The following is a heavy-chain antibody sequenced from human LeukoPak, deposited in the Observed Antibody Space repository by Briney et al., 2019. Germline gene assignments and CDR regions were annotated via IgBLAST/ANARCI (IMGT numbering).Heavy chain of an antibody. CDR2: ISSSSSTI. CDR1: GFTFSTYS. D-gene: IGHD4-23*01. V-gene: IGHV3-48*04. J-gene: IGHJ3*01. CDR3: ARDPMYNGGNSGAFDF. Sequence: GGSLRLSCAASGFTFSTYSMNWVRQAPGKGLEWVSYISSSSSTIYYADSVKGRFTISRDNAQNSLWLQMNSLRAEDTAVYYCARDPMYNGGNSGAFDFWGQGTLVTVSS.